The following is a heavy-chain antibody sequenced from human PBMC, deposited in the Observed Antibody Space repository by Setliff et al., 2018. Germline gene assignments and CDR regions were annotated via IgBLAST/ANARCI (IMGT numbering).Heavy chain of an antibody. CDR1: GFTFSSLW. CDR3: ARDVFDFRTGQAGP. Sequence: GGSLRLSCSASGFTFSSLWMAWVRQAPGKGLEWVANINQGGSDQFYVESVKGRFTIFRDNAKNSLFLQMNSLRVEDTAVYYCARDVFDFRTGQAGPWGQGTLVTVSS. D-gene: IGHD3-3*01. V-gene: IGHV3-7*01. J-gene: IGHJ5*02. CDR2: INQGGSDQ.